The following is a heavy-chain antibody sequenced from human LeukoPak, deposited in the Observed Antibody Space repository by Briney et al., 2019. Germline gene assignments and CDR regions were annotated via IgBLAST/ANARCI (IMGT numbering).Heavy chain of an antibody. CDR3: ARLYQSQLPLHAFDI. Sequence: PGGSLRLSCAASGFTFSDYYMSWIRQAPGKGLEWVSSISSSSSYIYYADSVKGRFTISRDNAKNSLYLQMNSLRAEDTAVYYCARLYQSQLPLHAFDIWGQGTMVTVSS. D-gene: IGHD2-2*01. V-gene: IGHV3-11*06. CDR2: ISSSSSYI. CDR1: GFTFSDYY. J-gene: IGHJ3*02.